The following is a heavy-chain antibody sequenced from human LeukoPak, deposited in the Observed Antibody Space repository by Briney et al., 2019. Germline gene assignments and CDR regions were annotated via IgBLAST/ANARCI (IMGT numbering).Heavy chain of an antibody. CDR3: ARSPTKRVPEDY. V-gene: IGHV4-4*02. D-gene: IGHD2-2*01. J-gene: IGHJ4*02. CDR2: IFHSGST. Sequence: SETLSLTCTVSSGSIFSSNWWSWVRQPPGKGLEWIGQIFHSGSTTYSPSLKSRVTISVDKSKNQFSLRLTSVTAADTAVYYCARSPTKRVPEDYWGQGTLVTVSS. CDR1: SGSIFSSNW.